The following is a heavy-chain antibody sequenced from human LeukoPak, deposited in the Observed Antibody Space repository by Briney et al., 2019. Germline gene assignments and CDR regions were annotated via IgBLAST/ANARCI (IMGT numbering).Heavy chain of an antibody. CDR1: GYTFASYY. V-gene: IGHV1-46*01. CDR3: ARDDFDL. CDR2: INPSGGST. J-gene: IGHJ2*01. Sequence: GASVKVSCKASGYTFASYYMHWVRQAPGQGREGMGIINPSGGSTSYAQKFQGRVTMTRDMSTSTVYMELSSLRSEDTAVYYCARDDFDLWGRGTLVTVSS.